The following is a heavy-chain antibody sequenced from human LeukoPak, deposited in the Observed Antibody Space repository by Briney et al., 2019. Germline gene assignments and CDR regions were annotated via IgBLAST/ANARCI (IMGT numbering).Heavy chain of an antibody. CDR2: IKQDGSEK. Sequence: PGGSLRLSCAASGFTFSNYWMNWVRQAPGKGLEWVVNIKQDGSEKYYVDSVKGRFTISRDNAKNSLYLQMNSLRAEDTAVYYCAREPDSSGYYFDYWGQGTLVTVSS. J-gene: IGHJ4*02. CDR1: GFTFSNYW. CDR3: AREPDSSGYYFDY. D-gene: IGHD3-22*01. V-gene: IGHV3-7*01.